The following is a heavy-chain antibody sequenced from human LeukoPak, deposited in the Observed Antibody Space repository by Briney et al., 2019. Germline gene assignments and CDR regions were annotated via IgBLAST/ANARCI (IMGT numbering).Heavy chain of an antibody. V-gene: IGHV3-23*01. CDR1: GFIFSSYA. J-gene: IGHJ4*02. CDR2: ISGSGGST. CDR3: AKGEGFTTYSTFDY. D-gene: IGHD4-11*01. Sequence: QPGGSLRLSCAASGFIFSSYAMSWVRQAPGKGLEWVLGISGSGGSTYYADSVKGWFSISRDNSKSALFLQMRGLRAEDTALYYCAKGEGFTTYSTFDYWGQGTLVTVSS.